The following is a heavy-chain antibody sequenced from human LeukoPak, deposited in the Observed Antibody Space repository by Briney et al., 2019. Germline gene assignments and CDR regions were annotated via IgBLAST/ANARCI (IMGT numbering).Heavy chain of an antibody. V-gene: IGHV3-74*03. CDR3: ARSTVAAAGDD. D-gene: IGHD6-13*01. CDR1: GFTFSNYW. J-gene: IGHJ4*02. CDR2: IKSDGSST. Sequence: GGSLRLSCAASGFTFSNYWMDWVRQAPGKGLVWVSRIKSDGSSTKYADSVKGRFTISRDNAKNTLYLQMNSLRAEDTAVYFCARSTVAAAGDDWGQGTLVTVSS.